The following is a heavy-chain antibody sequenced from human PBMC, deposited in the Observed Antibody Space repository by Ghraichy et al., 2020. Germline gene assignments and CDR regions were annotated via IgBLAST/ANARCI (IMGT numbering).Heavy chain of an antibody. CDR1: GFTFSSYS. CDR2: ISSSSSYI. J-gene: IGHJ6*02. D-gene: IGHD4-17*01. CDR3: ASKYDYGDPYGMDV. Sequence: GGSLRLSCAASGFTFSSYSMNWVRQAPGKGLEWVSSISSSSSYIYYADSVKGRFTISRDNAKNSLYLQMNSLRAEDTAVYYCASKYDYGDPYGMDVWGQGTTVTVSS. V-gene: IGHV3-21*01.